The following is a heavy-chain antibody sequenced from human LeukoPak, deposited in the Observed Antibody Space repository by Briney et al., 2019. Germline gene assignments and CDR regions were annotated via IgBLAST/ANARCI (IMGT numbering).Heavy chain of an antibody. CDR1: RFTFSNYG. CDR2: IWYDGSNK. V-gene: IGHV3-33*01. D-gene: IGHD3-22*01. Sequence: GGSLRLSCAASRFTFSNYGMHWVRQAPGKGLEWVAVIWYDGSNKYYADSVKGRFTISRDNSKSTLYLQMNSLRAEDTAVYYCARGRGYDSGAYNYAFSDYWGQGTLVTVSS. J-gene: IGHJ4*02. CDR3: ARGRGYDSGAYNYAFSDY.